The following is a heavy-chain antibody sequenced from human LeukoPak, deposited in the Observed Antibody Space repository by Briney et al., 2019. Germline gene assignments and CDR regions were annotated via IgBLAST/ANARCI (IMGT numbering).Heavy chain of an antibody. CDR3: ARDSSGYFPPIGDY. J-gene: IGHJ4*02. Sequence: GGSLRLSCAASGFTFSSYAMSWVRQAPGKGLEWVSAISGSGGSTYYADSVKGRFTISRDNSKNTLYLQMDSLRAEDTAVYYCARDSSGYFPPIGDYWGQGTLVTVSS. CDR1: GFTFSSYA. CDR2: ISGSGGST. V-gene: IGHV3-23*01. D-gene: IGHD3-22*01.